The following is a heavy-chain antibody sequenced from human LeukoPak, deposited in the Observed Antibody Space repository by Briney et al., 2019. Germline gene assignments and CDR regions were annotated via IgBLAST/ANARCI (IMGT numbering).Heavy chain of an antibody. CDR3: ARGIPPSRWLRNNWFDP. Sequence: PSETLSLTCTVSGGSISSGGYYWSWIRQHPGKGLEWIGYIYYSGSTYYNPSLKSRVTISVDTSKNQFSLKLSSVTAADTAVYYCARGIPPSRWLRNNWFDPWGQGTLVTVSS. D-gene: IGHD5-12*01. V-gene: IGHV4-31*03. CDR2: IYYSGST. J-gene: IGHJ5*02. CDR1: GGSISSGGYY.